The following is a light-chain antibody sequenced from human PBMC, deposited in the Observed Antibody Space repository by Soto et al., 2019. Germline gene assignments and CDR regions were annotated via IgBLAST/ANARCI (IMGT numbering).Light chain of an antibody. CDR3: QHSYSTPRT. CDR2: AVS. J-gene: IGKJ1*01. CDR1: QRIGNY. V-gene: IGKV1-39*01. Sequence: DIQMTQSPSSLSASVGDRVTITCRASQRIGNYLNWYQQKPGKAPKFLIYAVSYLQSGVPSRFSGSGSDTDFTLTIANLQPEDIATYYCQHSYSTPRTFGQGTKVEIK.